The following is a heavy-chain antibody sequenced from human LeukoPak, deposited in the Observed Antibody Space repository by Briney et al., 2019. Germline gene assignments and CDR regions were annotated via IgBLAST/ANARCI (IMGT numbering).Heavy chain of an antibody. J-gene: IGHJ6*02. CDR1: GFTFSTYA. CDR2: ISGSGGST. V-gene: IGHV3-23*01. D-gene: IGHD3-10*01. Sequence: GGSLSLSCAASGFTFSTYAMSWVRQAPGKGLEWVSSISGSGGSTHYADSVKGRFTISRDNSKNTLYLQMNSLRAEDTAVYYCAKGLWFGTYGMDVWGQGTTVTVSS. CDR3: AKGLWFGTYGMDV.